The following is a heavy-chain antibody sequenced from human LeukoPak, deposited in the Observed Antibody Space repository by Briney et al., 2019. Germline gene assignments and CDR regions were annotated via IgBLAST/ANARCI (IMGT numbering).Heavy chain of an antibody. CDR1: GFTVSSNY. Sequence: PGGSLRLSCAASGFTVSSNYMRWVRQAPGKGLEWVSVIYSGGSTYYADSVKGRFTISRDNSKNTLYLQMNSLRAEDTAVYYCARAGYDFWSGYSYFDYWGQGTLVTVSS. CDR2: IYSGGST. J-gene: IGHJ4*02. CDR3: ARAGYDFWSGYSYFDY. D-gene: IGHD3-3*01. V-gene: IGHV3-53*01.